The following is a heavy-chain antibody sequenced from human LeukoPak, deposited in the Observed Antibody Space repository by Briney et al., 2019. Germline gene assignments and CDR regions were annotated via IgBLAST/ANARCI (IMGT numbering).Heavy chain of an antibody. D-gene: IGHD3-10*01. CDR2: ISYDGSNK. J-gene: IGHJ6*02. Sequence: GGSLRLSCAASGFTFSSYGMHWVRQAPGKGLEWVAVISYDGSNKYYADSVKGRFTISRDNSKNTLYLQMNSLRAEDTAVYYCAKWPGYYGSGTFIGMDVWGQGTTVTVSS. CDR1: GFTFSSYG. CDR3: AKWPGYYGSGTFIGMDV. V-gene: IGHV3-30*18.